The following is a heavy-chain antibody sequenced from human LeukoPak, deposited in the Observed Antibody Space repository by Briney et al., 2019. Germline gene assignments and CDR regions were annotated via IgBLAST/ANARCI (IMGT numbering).Heavy chain of an antibody. CDR2: VSHTGAT. V-gene: IGHV4-59*01. Sequence: PSETLSLTCSVSGASLNGYFWNWVRQTPEKGLELIGYVSHTGATTSNPTLKSRVSITIDTSKSQISLTMTSVTAADSALYYCARDRRGSFYTFDLWGPGTIVSVS. CDR1: GASLNGYF. CDR3: ARDRRGSFYTFDL. D-gene: IGHD1-26*01. J-gene: IGHJ3*01.